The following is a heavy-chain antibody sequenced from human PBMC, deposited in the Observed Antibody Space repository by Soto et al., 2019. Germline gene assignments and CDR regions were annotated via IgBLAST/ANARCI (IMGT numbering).Heavy chain of an antibody. D-gene: IGHD2-2*01. Sequence: QVQLVQSGAEVKKPGSSVKVSCKASGGTFSSYAISWVRQAPGQGLEWMGGIIPIFGTANYAQKFQGSVTSTADESTSTAYMELSSLRSEDTAVYYCARHDCISSSCYYYYYYGMDVWGQGTTVTVSS. CDR1: GGTFSSYA. V-gene: IGHV1-69*12. J-gene: IGHJ6*02. CDR3: ARHDCISSSCYYYYYYGMDV. CDR2: IIPIFGTA.